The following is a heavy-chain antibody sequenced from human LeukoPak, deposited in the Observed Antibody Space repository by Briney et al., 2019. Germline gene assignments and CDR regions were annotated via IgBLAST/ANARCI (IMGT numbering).Heavy chain of an antibody. V-gene: IGHV3-23*01. CDR1: GFTFSSYA. CDR3: AKKEEPGEYCSSTSCYLGGSFDY. Sequence: GGSLRLSCAASGFTFSSYAMSWVRQAPGKGLEWVSAISGSGGSTYYADSVKGRFTISRDNSKNTLYLQMNSLRAEDTAVYYCAKKEEPGEYCSSTSCYLGGSFDYWGQGTLVTVSS. CDR2: ISGSGGST. J-gene: IGHJ4*02. D-gene: IGHD2-2*01.